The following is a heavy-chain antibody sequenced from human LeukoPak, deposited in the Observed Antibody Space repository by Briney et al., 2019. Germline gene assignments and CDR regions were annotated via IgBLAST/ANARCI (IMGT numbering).Heavy chain of an antibody. D-gene: IGHD2-2*01. CDR1: GFTFSSYA. J-gene: IGHJ1*01. V-gene: IGHV3-23*01. CDR2: ISGSGGST. CDR3: AKDASSWFEYFPH. Sequence: GASLMISCAASGFTFSSYAMTWVRQAPGKGLEWVSGISGSGGSTFYADSVKGRFTISRDNYENALYLHMNSLRADDTAVYYCAKDASSWFEYFPHWGQGTLVSVSS.